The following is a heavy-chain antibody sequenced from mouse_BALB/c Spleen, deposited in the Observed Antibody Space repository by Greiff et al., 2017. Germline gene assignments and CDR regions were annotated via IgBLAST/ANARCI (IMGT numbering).Heavy chain of an antibody. CDR3: ARDKGHYFDY. V-gene: IGHV5-4*02. Sequence: DVMLVESGGGLVKPGGSLKLSCAASGFTFSDYYMYWVRQTPEKRLEWVATISDGGSYTYYPDSVKGRFTISRDNAKNNLYLQMSSLKSEDTAMYYCARDKGHYFDYWGQGTTLTVSS. CDR1: GFTFSDYY. D-gene: IGHD3-3*01. J-gene: IGHJ2*01. CDR2: ISDGGSYT.